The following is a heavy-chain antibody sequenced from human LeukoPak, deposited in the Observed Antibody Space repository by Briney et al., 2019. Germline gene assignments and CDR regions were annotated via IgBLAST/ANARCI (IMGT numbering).Heavy chain of an antibody. V-gene: IGHV4-39*01. J-gene: IGHJ4*02. CDR1: GGSISSSSYY. D-gene: IGHD1-26*01. CDR2: IYSSGST. Sequence: SETLSLTCTVSGGSISSSSYYWGWIRHPPERGLEWRGSIYSSGSTYYNASLQSRVTISIETSKNQISLRLNSVTAADTAIYYCAKSGGYGLIDSCGQRTLGSVSS. CDR3: AKSGGYGLIDS.